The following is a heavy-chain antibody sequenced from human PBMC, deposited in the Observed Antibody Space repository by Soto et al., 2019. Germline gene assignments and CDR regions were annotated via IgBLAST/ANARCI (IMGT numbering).Heavy chain of an antibody. CDR2: IYYSGTT. Sequence: SETLSLTCAVSGYSSSSSNWWGWIRQPPGKGLEWIGYIYYSGTTYYNPSLKSRVTMSVDTSKNQFSLQLNSVTPEDTAVYYCASARSTWGSTWYFDYWAQGTLVTVSS. V-gene: IGHV4-28*01. D-gene: IGHD6-13*01. J-gene: IGHJ4*02. CDR1: GYSSSSSNW. CDR3: ASARSTWGSTWYFDY.